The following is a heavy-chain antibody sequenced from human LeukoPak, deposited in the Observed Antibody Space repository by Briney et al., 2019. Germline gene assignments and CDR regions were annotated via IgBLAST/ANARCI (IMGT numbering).Heavy chain of an antibody. V-gene: IGHV3-23*01. D-gene: IGHD5-18*01. CDR3: AKTGYNYGYGAFDI. J-gene: IGHJ3*02. CDR2: ISGSGGST. Sequence: GGSLRLSCAASGFTFSTYAMSWVRQAPGKGLEWVSVISGSGGSTYYADSVKGRLTISRDNSKNTLYLQMNSLRAEDTAVYYCAKTGYNYGYGAFDIWGQGTMVTVSS. CDR1: GFTFSTYA.